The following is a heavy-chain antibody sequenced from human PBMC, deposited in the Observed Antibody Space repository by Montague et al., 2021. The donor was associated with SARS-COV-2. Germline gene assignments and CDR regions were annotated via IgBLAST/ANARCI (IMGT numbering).Heavy chain of an antibody. D-gene: IGHD6-13*01. CDR1: EFTFSSYA. Sequence: SLRLSCAASEFTFSSYAMSWVRQAPGKGLEWVSAISGSGGRTYYADSVKGRLTLSRDNSKNTLYLQMNSLRAEDTAVYYCAKAALGSSSYFDHWGQGTLVTVSS. V-gene: IGHV3-23*01. CDR2: ISGSGGRT. J-gene: IGHJ4*02. CDR3: AKAALGSSSYFDH.